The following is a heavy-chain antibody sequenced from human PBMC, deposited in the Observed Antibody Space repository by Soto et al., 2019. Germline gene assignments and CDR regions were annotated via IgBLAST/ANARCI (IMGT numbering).Heavy chain of an antibody. J-gene: IGHJ3*02. CDR2: IWYDGSNK. CDR3: ARGGGGGSYDAFDI. D-gene: IGHD2-15*01. CDR1: GFTFSSYG. Sequence: PGGSLRLSCAASGFTFSSYGMHWVREAPGKGLEWVSVIWYDGSNKYYADSVKGRFTISRDNSKNTLYLQMNSLRAEDTAVYYCARGGGGGSYDAFDIWGQGTMVTVSS. V-gene: IGHV3-33*01.